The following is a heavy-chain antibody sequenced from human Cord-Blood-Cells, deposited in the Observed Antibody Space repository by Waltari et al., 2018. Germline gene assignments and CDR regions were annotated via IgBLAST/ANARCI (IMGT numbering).Heavy chain of an antibody. D-gene: IGHD6-6*01. CDR3: ARGEKSSSSDY. Sequence: QVQLVQSGAEVKKPGAAVKVSCKASAYTFTRYYMHRALQAPGQGLKWMEWINPNSGGKNYAQKFQGRVTMTRDTSISTAYMELSRLRSDDTAVYYCARGEKSSSSDYWGQGTLVTVSS. J-gene: IGHJ4*02. CDR1: AYTFTRYY. CDR2: INPNSGGK. V-gene: IGHV1-2*02.